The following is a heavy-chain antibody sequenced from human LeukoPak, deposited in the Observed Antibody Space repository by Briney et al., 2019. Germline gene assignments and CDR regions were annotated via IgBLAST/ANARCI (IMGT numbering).Heavy chain of an antibody. D-gene: IGHD3-9*01. CDR3: ARTKSEYYDILTGYYFDLAFDI. V-gene: IGHV1-69*05. J-gene: IGHJ3*02. CDR2: IIPIFGTA. CDR1: GGTFSSYA. Sequence: SVKVSCKASGGTFSSYAISWVRQAPGQGLEWMGRIIPIFGTANYAQKFQGRVTITTDESTSTAYMELSSLKSEDTAVYYCARTKSEYYDILTGYYFDLAFDIWGQGTMVTVSS.